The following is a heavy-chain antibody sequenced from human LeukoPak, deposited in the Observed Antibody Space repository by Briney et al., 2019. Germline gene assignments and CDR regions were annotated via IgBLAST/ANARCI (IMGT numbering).Heavy chain of an antibody. V-gene: IGHV1-18*01. J-gene: IGHJ4*02. Sequence: ASVKVSCKASGYTFTSYGISWVRQAPGQGLEWMGWISAYNGNTNYAQKLQGRVTMTTDTSTSTAYMELRSLRSDDTAVYYCARDGLRGYSYGYRVSVVRFDYWGQGTLVTVSS. D-gene: IGHD5-18*01. CDR2: ISAYNGNT. CDR1: GYTFTSYG. CDR3: ARDGLRGYSYGYRVSVVRFDY.